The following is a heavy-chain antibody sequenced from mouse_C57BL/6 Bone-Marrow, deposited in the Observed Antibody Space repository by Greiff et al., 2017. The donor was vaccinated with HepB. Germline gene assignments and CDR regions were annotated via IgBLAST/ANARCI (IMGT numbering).Heavy chain of an antibody. CDR3: ATPCGLGRYAMDY. CDR1: GYTFTSYW. V-gene: IGHV1-69*01. D-gene: IGHD4-1*01. CDR2: IDPSDSYT. J-gene: IGHJ4*01. Sequence: QVQLQQPGAELVMPGASVKLSCKASGYTFTSYWMHWVKQRPGQGLEWIGEIDPSDSYTNYNQKFKGKSTLTVDKSSSTAYMQLSSLTSEDSAVYYCATPCGLGRYAMDYWGQGTSVTVSS.